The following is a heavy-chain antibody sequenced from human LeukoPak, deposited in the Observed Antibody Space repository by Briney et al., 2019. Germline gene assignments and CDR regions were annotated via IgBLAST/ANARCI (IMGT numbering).Heavy chain of an antibody. CDR3: AKDGHCSSTSCYYMDV. D-gene: IGHD2-2*01. CDR1: GFTFSSYG. J-gene: IGHJ6*03. Sequence: PGGSLRLSCAASGFTFSSYGIHWVRQAPGKGLEWVAVISYDGSNKYYADSVKGRFTISRDNSKNTLYLQMNSLRAEDTAVYYCAKDGHCSSTSCYYMDVWGKGTTVTVSS. CDR2: ISYDGSNK. V-gene: IGHV3-30*19.